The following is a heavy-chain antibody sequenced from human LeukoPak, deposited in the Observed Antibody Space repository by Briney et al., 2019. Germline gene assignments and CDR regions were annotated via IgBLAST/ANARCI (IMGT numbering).Heavy chain of an antibody. V-gene: IGHV1-2*02. CDR2: INPNSGDT. J-gene: IGHJ5*02. CDR3: ARGHTTFDP. D-gene: IGHD1-26*01. Sequence: GASVKVSCKASGYTFTAYYLHWVRQAPGQGLEWMGWINPNSGDTNYAQKFQGRVTMTRNTSISTAYMELSSLRSEDTAVYYCARGHTTFDPWGQGTLVTVSS. CDR1: GYTFTAYY.